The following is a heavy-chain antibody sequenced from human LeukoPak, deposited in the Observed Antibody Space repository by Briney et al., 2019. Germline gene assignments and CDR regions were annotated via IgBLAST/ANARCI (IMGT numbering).Heavy chain of an antibody. Sequence: SETLSLTCTFSGGSISSNTYYWAWIRQPPGKGLEWIGPISYSGSSYYNPSLNSRVTISVDTSKNQFFLNLTSVTATDTALYYCARHGYYYSSGPLFDSWGQGTLVTVSS. V-gene: IGHV4-39*01. CDR3: ARHGYYYSSGPLFDS. J-gene: IGHJ4*02. D-gene: IGHD3-10*01. CDR2: ISYSGSS. CDR1: GGSISSNTYY.